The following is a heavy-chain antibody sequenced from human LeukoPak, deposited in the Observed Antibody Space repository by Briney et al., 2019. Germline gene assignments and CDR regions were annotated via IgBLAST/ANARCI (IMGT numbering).Heavy chain of an antibody. CDR3: ARHWIAVAGRGNFDY. V-gene: IGHV4-39*01. CDR2: IYYSGST. J-gene: IGHJ4*02. CDR1: GGSISSSSYY. D-gene: IGHD6-19*01. Sequence: SETLSLTCTVSGGSISSSSYYWGWIRQPPGKGLEWIGSIYYSGSTYYNPSLKSRVTISVDTSKNQFSLKLSSVTAADTAVYYCARHWIAVAGRGNFDYWGQGTLVTVSS.